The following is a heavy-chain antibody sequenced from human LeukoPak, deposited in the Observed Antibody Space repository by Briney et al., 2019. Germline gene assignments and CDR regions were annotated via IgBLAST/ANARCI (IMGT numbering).Heavy chain of an antibody. D-gene: IGHD6-13*01. CDR3: ARDGGIAAAGLYWYFDL. V-gene: IGHV4-39*07. J-gene: IGHJ2*01. Sequence: PSQTLSLTCTVSGGSVSSSNFYWAWIRQPPGKGLEWIGSIYYTGNTFYNPSLKSRGTLSIDTSKNQFSLKLTSVTAADTAVYYCARDGGIAAAGLYWYFDLWGRGTLVTVSS. CDR2: IYYTGNT. CDR1: GGSVSSSNFY.